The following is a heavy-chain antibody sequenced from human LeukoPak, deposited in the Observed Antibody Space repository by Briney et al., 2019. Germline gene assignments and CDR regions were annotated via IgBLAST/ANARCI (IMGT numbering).Heavy chain of an antibody. CDR1: GGSISSSSYY. Sequence: SETLSLTCTVSGGSISSSSYYWSWIRQPPGKGLEWIGYIYYSGNTYYNPSLKSRVTISVDTSKNQFSLKLSSVTAADTAVYYCARDGSSYDVDYWGQGTLVTVSS. CDR2: IYYSGNT. J-gene: IGHJ4*02. V-gene: IGHV4-30-4*08. CDR3: ARDGSSYDVDY. D-gene: IGHD6-13*01.